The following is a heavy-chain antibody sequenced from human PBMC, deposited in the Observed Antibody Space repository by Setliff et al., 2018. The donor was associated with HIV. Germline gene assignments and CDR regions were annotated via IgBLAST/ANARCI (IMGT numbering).Heavy chain of an antibody. CDR1: GFTFSSYW. Sequence: PGGSLRLSCAASGFTFSSYWMHWVRQAPGKGLVWVSRIKSDGSYTSYADSAKGRFTISRDNAKNTLYLQMNSLRAEDTAVSYCARSKGHLYYDDDTGYVLRAFDIWGQGTMVTVSS. CDR3: ARSKGHLYYDDDTGYVLRAFDI. V-gene: IGHV3-74*01. CDR2: IKSDGSYT. J-gene: IGHJ3*02. D-gene: IGHD3-22*01.